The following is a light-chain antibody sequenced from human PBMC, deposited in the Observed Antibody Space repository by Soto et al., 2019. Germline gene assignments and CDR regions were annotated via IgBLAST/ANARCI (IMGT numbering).Light chain of an antibody. CDR2: EVT. CDR3: SSYTSSTTVV. CDR1: SGDVGTYNR. Sequence: QSALTQPPSVSGSPGQSVTISCTGTSGDVGTYNRVSWYQQPPGTAPKLMIYEVTNRPSRVPDRFSGSKSGNTASLTISGLQAEDEADYYCSSYTSSTTVVFGGGTKLTVL. J-gene: IGLJ2*01. V-gene: IGLV2-18*02.